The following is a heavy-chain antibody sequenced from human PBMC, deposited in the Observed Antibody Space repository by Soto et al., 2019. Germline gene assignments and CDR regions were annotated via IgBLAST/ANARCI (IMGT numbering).Heavy chain of an antibody. Sequence: EVQLVESGGGIVQPGGSLRLSCAASGFTFSSYWMHWVRQVPGKGLVWVSRINSDGSSTSYADSVKGRFTISSDNAKSTLYLQMNSLTPADTAVYYCARPRYDGSGTPFDYWGQGTLVTVSS. V-gene: IGHV3-74*01. CDR2: INSDGSST. J-gene: IGHJ4*02. D-gene: IGHD3-22*01. CDR3: ARPRYDGSGTPFDY. CDR1: GFTFSSYW.